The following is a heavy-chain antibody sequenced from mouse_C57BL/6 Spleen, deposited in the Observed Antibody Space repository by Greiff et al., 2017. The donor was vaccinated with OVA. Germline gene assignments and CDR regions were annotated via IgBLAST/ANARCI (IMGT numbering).Heavy chain of an antibody. V-gene: IGHV5-12*01. D-gene: IGHD2-3*01. CDR1: GFTFSDYY. CDR3: SRRDGYHWCFDV. Sequence: EVQRVESGGGLVQPGGSLKLSCAASGFTFSDYYMYWVRQTPEKRLEWVAYISNGGGSTYYPDTVKGRFTISSDNAKNTLYLLMSRLKSDDTAVYYCSRRDGYHWCFDVWGKGTTVTVSS. CDR2: ISNGGGST. J-gene: IGHJ1*03.